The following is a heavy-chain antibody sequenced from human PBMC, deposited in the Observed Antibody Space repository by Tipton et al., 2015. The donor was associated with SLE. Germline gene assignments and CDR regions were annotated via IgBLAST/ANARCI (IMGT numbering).Heavy chain of an antibody. V-gene: IGHV4-34*01. CDR1: GGSFSGYY. CDR2: INHSGST. D-gene: IGHD3-10*01. J-gene: IGHJ6*02. CDR3: ARGRGGYGMDV. Sequence: GLVKPSETLSLTCAVYGGSFSGYYWSWIRQPPGKGLEWIGEINHSGSTNYNPSLKSRVTISVDTSKNQFSLKLSSVTAADTAVYYCARGRGGYGMDVWGQGTTVTVSS.